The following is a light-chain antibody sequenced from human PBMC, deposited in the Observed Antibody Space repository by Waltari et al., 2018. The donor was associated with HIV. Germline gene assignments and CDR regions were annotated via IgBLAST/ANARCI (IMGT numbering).Light chain of an antibody. V-gene: IGLV1-40*01. CDR3: QSYDSSLSGSV. Sequence: QSVLTQPPSVSVAPGQRVTISCTGSSPNIGAGYDVHWYQQLPGTAPKLLIYGNSNRPSGVPDRFSGSKSGTSASLAITGLQAEDEADYYCQSYDSSLSGSVFGGGTKLTVL. J-gene: IGLJ3*02. CDR2: GNS. CDR1: SPNIGAGYD.